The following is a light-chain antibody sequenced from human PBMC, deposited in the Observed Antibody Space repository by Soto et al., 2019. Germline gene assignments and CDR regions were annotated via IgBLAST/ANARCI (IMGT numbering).Light chain of an antibody. CDR1: QSVSSNY. CDR3: QQYGSSPLT. CDR2: GAS. Sequence: EIVLTQSPGTLSLSPGERATLSCRASQSVSSNYLAWYHQRPGQVPRLLIYGASNRAPGIPDRFSGSGSGTDFTLTISRLEPGDFAGYYCQQYGSSPLTFGQGTKVEIK. J-gene: IGKJ1*01. V-gene: IGKV3-20*01.